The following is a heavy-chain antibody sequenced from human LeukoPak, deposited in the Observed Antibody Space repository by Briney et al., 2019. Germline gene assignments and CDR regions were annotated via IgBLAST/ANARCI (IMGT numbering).Heavy chain of an antibody. CDR3: ARHYSPGSGSHSGGFDP. J-gene: IGHJ5*02. Sequence: GESLKISCKGSGYSFTSYWIGWVRQMPGKGLEWMGIIYPGDSDTGYSPSFQGQVTISADKSISTAYLQWSSLKASDTAMYYCARHYSPGSGSHSGGFDPWGQGTLVTVSS. D-gene: IGHD3-10*01. CDR2: IYPGDSDT. CDR1: GYSFTSYW. V-gene: IGHV5-51*01.